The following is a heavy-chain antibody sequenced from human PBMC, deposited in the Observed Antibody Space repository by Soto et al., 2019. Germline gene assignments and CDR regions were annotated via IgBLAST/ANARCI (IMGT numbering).Heavy chain of an antibody. CDR2: ISYSGSP. Sequence: VLLQESGPGLVEPSQTLSLTCTVSGVSVTSGGFFWSWIRHHPAKGLEWIGYISYSGSPYYSPSLKSRVSIAADTSSNQFSLRLTSLTAADTAVYFCARLLCSGNSCSLGGGFDIWGQGTTVTVSS. D-gene: IGHD2-2*01. V-gene: IGHV4-31*03. CDR1: GVSVTSGGFF. J-gene: IGHJ3*02. CDR3: ARLLCSGNSCSLGGGFDI.